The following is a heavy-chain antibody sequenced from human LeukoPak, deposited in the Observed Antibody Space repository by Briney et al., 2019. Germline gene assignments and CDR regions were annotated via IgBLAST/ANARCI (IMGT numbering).Heavy chain of an antibody. V-gene: IGHV4-31*03. CDR2: IYYSGST. Sequence: SETLSLTCTVSGGSISSGGYYWSWIRQHPGTGLEWIEYIYYSGSTYYNPSLKSRVTISVDTSKNQFSLKLSSVTAADTAVYYCARVRGLHVNWFDPWGQGTLVTVSS. D-gene: IGHD5-18*01. CDR1: GGSISSGGYY. CDR3: ARVRGLHVNWFDP. J-gene: IGHJ5*02.